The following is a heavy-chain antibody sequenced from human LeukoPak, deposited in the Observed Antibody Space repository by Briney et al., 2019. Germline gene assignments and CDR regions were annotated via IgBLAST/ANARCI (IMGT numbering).Heavy chain of an antibody. CDR1: GGSISSTSHH. D-gene: IGHD1-14*01. CDR2: IYYSGST. J-gene: IGHJ2*01. V-gene: IGHV4-39*07. CDR3: ARNTSPGGYFDL. Sequence: KASETLSLTCSVSGGSISSTSHHWDWIRQPPGKGLEWIGSIYYSGSTYYNPSLKSRVTISVDTSKNQFSLKLNSVTAADTAVYYCARNTSPGGYFDLWGRGTLVTVSS.